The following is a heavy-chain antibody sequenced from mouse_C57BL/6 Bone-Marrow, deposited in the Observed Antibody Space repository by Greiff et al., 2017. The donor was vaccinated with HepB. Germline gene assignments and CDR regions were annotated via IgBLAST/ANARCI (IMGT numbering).Heavy chain of an antibody. D-gene: IGHD1-1*01. CDR2: IWSGGST. CDR1: GFSLTSYG. V-gene: IGHV2-2*01. CDR3: ARNRYGSSYLYYYAMDY. Sequence: QVQLKQSGPGLVQPSQSLSITCTVSGFSLTSYGVHWVRQSPGKGLEWLGVIWSGGSTDYNAAFISRLSISKDNSKSQVFFKMNSLQADDTAIYYCARNRYGSSYLYYYAMDYWGQGTSVTVSS. J-gene: IGHJ4*01.